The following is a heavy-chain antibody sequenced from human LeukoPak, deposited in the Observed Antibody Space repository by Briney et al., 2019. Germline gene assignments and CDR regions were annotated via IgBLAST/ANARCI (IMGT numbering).Heavy chain of an antibody. V-gene: IGHV3-33*01. J-gene: IGHJ4*02. Sequence: SCKASGYTFTSYYMHWVRQAPGKGLEWVAVIWYDGSTKYYADSVKGRFTISRDNSKNTLYLQVNSLRAEDTAVYYCARDYGDSMYYFDYWGQGTLVTVSS. CDR1: GYTFTSYY. D-gene: IGHD4-17*01. CDR2: IWYDGSTK. CDR3: ARDYGDSMYYFDY.